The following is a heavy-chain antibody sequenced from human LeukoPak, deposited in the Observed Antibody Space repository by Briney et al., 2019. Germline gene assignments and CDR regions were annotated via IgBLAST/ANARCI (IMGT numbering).Heavy chain of an antibody. Sequence: GASMKVSCKASGGTFSIYAISWVRQAPGQGLEWMGGIIPIFGTANYAQKFQGRVTITADESTSTAYMELSSLRSEDTAVYYCARDRYGGYPDWGQGTLVTVSS. V-gene: IGHV1-69*01. CDR2: IIPIFGTA. J-gene: IGHJ4*02. CDR1: GGTFSIYA. D-gene: IGHD5-12*01. CDR3: ARDRYGGYPD.